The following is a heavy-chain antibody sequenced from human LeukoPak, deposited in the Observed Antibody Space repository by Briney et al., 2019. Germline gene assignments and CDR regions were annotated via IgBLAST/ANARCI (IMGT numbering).Heavy chain of an antibody. CDR3: ARGPSGDSSGYYPTY. J-gene: IGHJ4*02. V-gene: IGHV4-4*07. CDR1: GGSISTYY. D-gene: IGHD3-22*01. Sequence: SETLSLTCSVSGGSISTYYWSWIRQPAGKGLEWIGSIYYSGSTYYNPSLKSRVTISADTSKNQFSLKLSSVTAADTAVYYCARGPSGDSSGYYPTYWGQGTLVTVSS. CDR2: IYYSGST.